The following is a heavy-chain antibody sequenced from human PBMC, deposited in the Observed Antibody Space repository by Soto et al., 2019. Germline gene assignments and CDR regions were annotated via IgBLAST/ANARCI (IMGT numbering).Heavy chain of an antibody. CDR2: IHYTGSI. Sequence: QVQLQQSGPGLVEPSQTLSLTCAVSGGSISSGYFHWTWIRQSPGKGLEWIGYIHYTGSIMYNPSFKSRLTMAVDTTKNQFSLQLTSVTAADTAVYFCAREDDGGDRDYYGLDVWGQGTTVTVSS. J-gene: IGHJ6*02. CDR3: AREDDGGDRDYYGLDV. D-gene: IGHD2-21*02. V-gene: IGHV4-30-4*08. CDR1: GGSISSGYFH.